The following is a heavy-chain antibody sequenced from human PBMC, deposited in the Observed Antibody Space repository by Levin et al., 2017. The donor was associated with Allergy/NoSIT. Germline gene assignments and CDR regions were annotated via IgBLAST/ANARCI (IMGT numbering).Heavy chain of an antibody. V-gene: IGHV3-48*04. Sequence: GEFLKISCVASGLTFSTYAMNWVRQAPGKGLEWISYISSTSGSIYYADSVKGRFTISRDNAKNSLFLQMNNLRGDDTGVYYCSARHLDYWGQGTVVTVSS. CDR1: GLTFSTYA. CDR2: ISSTSGSI. D-gene: IGHD5-18*01. J-gene: IGHJ4*02. CDR3: SARHLDY.